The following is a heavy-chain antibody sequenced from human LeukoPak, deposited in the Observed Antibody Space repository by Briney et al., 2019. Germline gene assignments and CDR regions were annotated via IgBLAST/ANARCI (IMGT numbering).Heavy chain of an antibody. D-gene: IGHD3-22*01. Sequence: TPSETLSLTCTVSGGSISSSSYYWGWIRQPPGKGLEWIGSIYYSGSTYYNPSLKSRVTISVDTSKNQFSLKLSSVTAADTAVYYCARLEWLLRRIDAFDIWGQGTMVTVSS. CDR1: GGSISSSSYY. CDR3: ARLEWLLRRIDAFDI. V-gene: IGHV4-39*01. CDR2: IYYSGST. J-gene: IGHJ3*02.